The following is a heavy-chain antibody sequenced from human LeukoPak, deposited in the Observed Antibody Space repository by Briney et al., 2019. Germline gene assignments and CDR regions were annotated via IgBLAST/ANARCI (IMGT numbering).Heavy chain of an antibody. CDR3: ALENYYTLGSYSDSWFDP. CDR1: GFSLTHSGVG. J-gene: IGHJ5*02. D-gene: IGHD3-10*01. Sequence: SGPSLVNPTQTLTLTCTFSGFSLTHSGVGVGWIRQPPGKALEWLAVIYCEDEKHYSPSLKTRLAITSDTSKNQVALTLTSMGPADTATYYCALENYYTLGSYSDSWFDPWGQGTLVTVSS. V-gene: IGHV2-5*02. CDR2: IYCEDEK.